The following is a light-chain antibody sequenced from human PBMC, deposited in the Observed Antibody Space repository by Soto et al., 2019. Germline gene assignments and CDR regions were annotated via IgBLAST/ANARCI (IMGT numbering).Light chain of an antibody. J-gene: IGLJ1*01. Sequence: QSVLTQPASVSGSPRQSITISCTGTSSDVGTRNFVSWYQQHPGKAPKLMIYQVTNRPSGVSNRFSGSKSGNTASLTISGLQAEDEADYYCSSYTAGTNYVSGTAPKVTVL. CDR2: QVT. V-gene: IGLV2-14*01. CDR1: SSDVGTRNF. CDR3: SSYTAGTNYV.